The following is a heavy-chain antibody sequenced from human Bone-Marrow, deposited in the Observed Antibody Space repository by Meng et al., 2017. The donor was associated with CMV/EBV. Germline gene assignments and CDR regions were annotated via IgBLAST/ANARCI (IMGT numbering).Heavy chain of an antibody. V-gene: IGHV4-31*03. D-gene: IGHD2-2*01. Sequence: CTVSVGSISRGGYYWSWIRQHPGRGLEWIGYINYSGSTYFNPSLRSRVTLSIDTSKNQFSLKLSSVTAADTALYYCARDGRSTLDYWGQGTLVTVSS. CDR3: ARDGRSTLDY. CDR2: INYSGST. J-gene: IGHJ4*02. CDR1: VGSISRGGYY.